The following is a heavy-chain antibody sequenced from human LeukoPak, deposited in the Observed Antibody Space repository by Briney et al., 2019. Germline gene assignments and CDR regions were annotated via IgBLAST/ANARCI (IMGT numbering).Heavy chain of an antibody. D-gene: IGHD5-18*01. V-gene: IGHV4-34*01. CDR1: GGSFSGYY. CDR3: ARVAAMVGRDFDY. J-gene: IGHJ4*02. Sequence: SETLSLTCAVYGGSFSGYYWSWIRQPPGKGLEWIGEINHSGSTYYNPSLKSRVTISVDTSKNQFSLKLSSVTAADTAVYYCARVAAMVGRDFDYWGQGTLVTVSS. CDR2: INHSGST.